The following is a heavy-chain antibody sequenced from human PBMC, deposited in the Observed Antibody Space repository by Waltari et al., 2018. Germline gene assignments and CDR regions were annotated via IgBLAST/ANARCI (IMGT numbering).Heavy chain of an antibody. CDR2: ISSSSSYI. Sequence: EEQLVESGGGLVKPGGSLRLSCVASGFTFSSYSMNWVRQAPGKGLEWVSSISSSSSYIYYADSVKGRFTISRDNAKNSLYLQMNSLRAEDTAVYYCARENHYYDSSGYSYAFDIWGQGTMVTVSS. CDR1: GFTFSSYS. CDR3: ARENHYYDSSGYSYAFDI. J-gene: IGHJ3*02. V-gene: IGHV3-21*01. D-gene: IGHD3-22*01.